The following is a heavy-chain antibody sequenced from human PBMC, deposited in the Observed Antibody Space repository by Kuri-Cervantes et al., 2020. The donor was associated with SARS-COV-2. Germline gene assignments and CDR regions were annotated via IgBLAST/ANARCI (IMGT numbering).Heavy chain of an antibody. V-gene: IGHV4-31*02. J-gene: IGHJ4*02. Sequence: SCTVSGGSISSGDYYWSWIRQPPGKGLEWIGYIYYSGSTYYNPSLKSRVTISVDTSKNQFSLKLSSVTAADTAVYYCARDPNYYDSSGYYYFDYWGQGTLVTVSS. CDR3: ARDPNYYDSSGYYYFDY. CDR1: GGSISSGDYY. D-gene: IGHD3-22*01. CDR2: IYYSGST.